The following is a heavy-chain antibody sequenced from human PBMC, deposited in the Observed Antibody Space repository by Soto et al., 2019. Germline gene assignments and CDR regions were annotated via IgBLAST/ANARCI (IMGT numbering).Heavy chain of an antibody. CDR3: AKGLYYYDSSGYRLFDY. Sequence: EVQLLESGGGLVQPGGSLRLSCAASGFMFNNYAMSWVRQAPGKGLEWVSTVSVSGGTTYYADSLKGRFTISRDSSKKTVYLQMNRLRADDTAIYYCAKGLYYYDSSGYRLFDYWGQGTLVTVSS. J-gene: IGHJ4*02. D-gene: IGHD3-22*01. CDR2: VSVSGGTT. CDR1: GFMFNNYA. V-gene: IGHV3-23*01.